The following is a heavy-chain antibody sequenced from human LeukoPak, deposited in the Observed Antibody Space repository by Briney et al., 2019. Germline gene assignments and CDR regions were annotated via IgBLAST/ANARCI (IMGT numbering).Heavy chain of an antibody. D-gene: IGHD2-8*01. J-gene: IGHJ3*02. V-gene: IGHV3-23*01. CDR1: GFTFSSYG. CDR3: AKDQFSNNGVRDAFDI. Sequence: GGSLRLSCAASGFTFSSYGMHWVRQAPGKGLEWVSGIHGTGNSIPYPDSVRGRFTISRDNSRSTLYLQMSSLRAEDTATYYCAKDQFSNNGVRDAFDIWGLGTMVTVSS. CDR2: IHGTGNSI.